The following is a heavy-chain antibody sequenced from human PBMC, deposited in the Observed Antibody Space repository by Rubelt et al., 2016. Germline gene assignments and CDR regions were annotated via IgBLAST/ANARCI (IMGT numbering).Heavy chain of an antibody. V-gene: IGHV4-39*01. CDR2: IHSAGGT. CDR3: ARGAYCSTTTCYTGEGWFDP. D-gene: IGHD2-2*02. Sequence: GWIRQSPGKGLEWIASIHSAGGTYYRPSLKSRVTISLDTSKNQFSLRLSSVTAADTAVYHCARGAYCSTTTCYTGEGWFDPWGQGTLVTVSS. J-gene: IGHJ5*02.